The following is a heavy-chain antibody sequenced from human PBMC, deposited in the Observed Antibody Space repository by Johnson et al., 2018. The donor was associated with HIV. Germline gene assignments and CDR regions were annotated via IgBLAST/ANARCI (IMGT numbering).Heavy chain of an antibody. D-gene: IGHD6-19*01. Sequence: EVQVVESGGGLVQPGRSLRLSCAASGFTFDDYAMHWVRQAPGKGLEWVSGISWNSGSIGYANSVKGRFTISRDNSKNTVYLQMNSLRAEDTALYYCAKEAAEGGQQWSRGAFDIWGQGTMVTVSS. CDR3: AKEAAEGGQQWSRGAFDI. CDR1: GFTFDDYA. V-gene: IGHV3-9*01. CDR2: ISWNSGSI. J-gene: IGHJ3*02.